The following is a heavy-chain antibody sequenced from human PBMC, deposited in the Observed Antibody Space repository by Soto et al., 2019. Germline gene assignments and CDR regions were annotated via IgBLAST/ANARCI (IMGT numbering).Heavy chain of an antibody. D-gene: IGHD2-2*01. CDR1: GFTFSDYY. V-gene: IGHV3-11*01. CDR3: ARDLLASRVPATWFDP. J-gene: IGHJ5*02. CDR2: ISSSGSTI. Sequence: GGSLRLSCAASGFTFSDYYMSWIRQAPGKGLEWVSYISSSGSTIYYADSVKGRFTISGDNAKNSLYLQMNSLRAEDTAVYYCARDLLASRVPATWFDPWGQGTLVTVSS.